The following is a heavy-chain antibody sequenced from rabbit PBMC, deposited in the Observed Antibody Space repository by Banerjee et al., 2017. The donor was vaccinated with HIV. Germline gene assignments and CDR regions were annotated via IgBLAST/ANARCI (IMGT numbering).Heavy chain of an antibody. CDR3: VRSKGISYDDYGDWDL. V-gene: IGHV1S47*01. CDR1: GFDFSSYG. Sequence: QEQLVESGGGLVQPGGSLKLSCKASGFDFSSYGVSWVRQAPGKGLEWIGYIDPVFGSTYYASWVNGRFTISSHNAQNTLYLQLNSLTAADTATYFCVRSKGISYDDYGDWDLWGPGTLVTVS. CDR2: IDPVFGST. J-gene: IGHJ4*01. D-gene: IGHD2-1*01.